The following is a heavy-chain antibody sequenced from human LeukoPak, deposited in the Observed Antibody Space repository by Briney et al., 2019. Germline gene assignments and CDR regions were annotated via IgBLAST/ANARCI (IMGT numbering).Heavy chain of an antibody. J-gene: IGHJ4*02. CDR1: GFTFSSYA. D-gene: IGHD3-16*02. Sequence: GGSLRLSCAASGFTFSSYAMSWVRQAPGKGLEWVSAISGSGGSTFYADSVKGRFTISRDNSKNTLYLQMNSLTAEDTAVYYCAKEGYDYVWGSYRYTYYFDYWGQGTLVTVSS. V-gene: IGHV3-23*01. CDR3: AKEGYDYVWGSYRYTYYFDY. CDR2: ISGSGGST.